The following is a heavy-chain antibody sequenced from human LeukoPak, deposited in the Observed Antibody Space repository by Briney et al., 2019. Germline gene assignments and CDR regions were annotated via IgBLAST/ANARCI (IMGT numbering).Heavy chain of an antibody. J-gene: IGHJ4*02. CDR2: IYYSGST. CDR1: GGSISSYY. Sequence: SETLSLTCTVSGGSISSYYWSWIRQPPGKGLGWIGYIYYSGSTNYNPSLKSRVTISVDSSKNQFSLKLSSVTAADTAVYYCARAQLLWFGDEKSGFDYWGQGTLVTVSS. CDR3: ARAQLLWFGDEKSGFDY. V-gene: IGHV4-59*01. D-gene: IGHD3-10*01.